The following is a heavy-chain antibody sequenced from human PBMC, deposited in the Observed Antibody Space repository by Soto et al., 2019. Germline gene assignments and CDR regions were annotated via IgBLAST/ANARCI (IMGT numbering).Heavy chain of an antibody. V-gene: IGHV3-11*04. CDR1: GLTFRDYD. Sequence: GGSLRLSCEGPGLTFRDYDMNWVRRAPAQGLEWVSSIETSGLSHFSDSVRGRFSISRDNAQKSVFLQMNNLRVDDTAVYYCARDLALMADYWG. CDR3: ARDLALMADY. D-gene: IGHD3-16*01. CDR2: IETSGLS. J-gene: IGHJ4*01.